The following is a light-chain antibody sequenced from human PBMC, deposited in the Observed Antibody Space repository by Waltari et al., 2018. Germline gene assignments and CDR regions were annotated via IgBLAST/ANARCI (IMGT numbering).Light chain of an antibody. J-gene: IGLJ1*01. CDR3: QVYDSTTYV. CDR2: RDS. Sequence: SYELTQPLSVSVALGQTASVTCGGNDLESKNVYWYQQKSGQAPVLVIDRDSNRPSGISERFSGSNSGNTATLTISRAQAGDEADYYCQVYDSTTYVFGTGTKVTVL. V-gene: IGLV3-9*01. CDR1: DLESKN.